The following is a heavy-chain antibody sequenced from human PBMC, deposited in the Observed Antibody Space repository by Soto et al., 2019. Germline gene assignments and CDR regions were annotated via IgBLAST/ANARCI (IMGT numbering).Heavy chain of an antibody. V-gene: IGHV1-69*01. D-gene: IGHD4-4*01. CDR3: ARARDTVTSTWPFDY. CDR2: IIPIFGTA. J-gene: IGHJ4*02. CDR1: GGTLSSYA. Sequence: QVQLVQSGAEVKKPGSSVKVSCKASGGTLSSYAISWVRQAPGQWLEWMGGIIPIFGTANYAQKFQGRVTITADYSTSTAYMELSSLRSEDTAVYYCARARDTVTSTWPFDYWGQGTLVTVSS.